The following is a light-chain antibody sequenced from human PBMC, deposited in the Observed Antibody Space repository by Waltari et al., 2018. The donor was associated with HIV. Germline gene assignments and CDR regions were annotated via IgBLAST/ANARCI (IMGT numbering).Light chain of an antibody. CDR3: QQYNSYPWT. CDR2: KAS. J-gene: IGKJ1*01. CDR1: QSISSW. V-gene: IGKV1-5*03. Sequence: DIHMTQSPSTLSASVGDRVTITCRASQSISSWLAWYQQKPGKAPKHLIYKASSLESGVPSRFSGSGSGTEFTLTISSLQPDDFATDYCQQYNSYPWTFGQGTKVEIK.